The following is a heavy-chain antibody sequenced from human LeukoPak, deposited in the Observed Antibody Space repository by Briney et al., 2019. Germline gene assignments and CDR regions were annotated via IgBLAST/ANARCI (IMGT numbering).Heavy chain of an antibody. CDR3: AAASGSYYYYYMDV. Sequence: PSETLSLTCTVSGYSISSGYYWGWIRQPPGKGLERIGSIYHSGSTYYNPSLKSRVTISVDTSKNQFSLKLSPVTAADTAVYYCAAASGSYYYYYMDVWGKGTTVTVSS. CDR1: GYSISSGYY. V-gene: IGHV4-38-2*02. D-gene: IGHD1-26*01. CDR2: IYHSGST. J-gene: IGHJ6*03.